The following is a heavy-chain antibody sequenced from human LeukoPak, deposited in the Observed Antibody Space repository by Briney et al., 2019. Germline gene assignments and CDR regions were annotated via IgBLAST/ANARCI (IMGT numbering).Heavy chain of an antibody. Sequence: SETLSLTCAVYGESFSGNYWSWIRQSPGKGLEWVGEINHSGSTSYNPSLKGRVTMSVDTSKNQFSLKLSSVTAADTAVYYCARRGSASTLDYWGQGTLVTVSS. CDR1: GESFSGNY. J-gene: IGHJ4*02. D-gene: IGHD2-2*01. CDR3: ARRGSASTLDY. V-gene: IGHV4-34*01. CDR2: INHSGST.